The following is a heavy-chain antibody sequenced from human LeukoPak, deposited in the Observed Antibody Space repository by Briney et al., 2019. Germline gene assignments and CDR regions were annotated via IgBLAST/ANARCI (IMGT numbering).Heavy chain of an antibody. CDR3: ARGYRPRQISSSWPGRKKWVCFDY. CDR2: INHSGST. V-gene: IGHV4-34*01. D-gene: IGHD6-13*01. Sequence: SETLSLTCAVYGGSFSGYYWSWIRQPPGKGLEWIGEINHSGSTNYNPSLKSRVTISVDTSKNQFSLKLSSVTAADTAVYYCARGYRPRQISSSWPGRKKWVCFDYWGQGTLVTVSS. J-gene: IGHJ4*02. CDR1: GGSFSGYY.